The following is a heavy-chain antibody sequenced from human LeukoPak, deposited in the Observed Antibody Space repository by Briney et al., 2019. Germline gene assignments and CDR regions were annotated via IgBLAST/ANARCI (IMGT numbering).Heavy chain of an antibody. V-gene: IGHV4-34*01. D-gene: IGHD3-3*01. CDR2: INHSGST. J-gene: IGHJ6*02. CDR1: GGSFSGYY. Sequence: SETLSLTCAVYGGSFSGYYWSWIRQPPGKGPEWIGEINHSGSTNYNPSLKSRVTISVDTSKNQFSLKLSSVTAADTAVYYCARADDFWSGSPLGMDVWGQGTRSPSP. CDR3: ARADDFWSGSPLGMDV.